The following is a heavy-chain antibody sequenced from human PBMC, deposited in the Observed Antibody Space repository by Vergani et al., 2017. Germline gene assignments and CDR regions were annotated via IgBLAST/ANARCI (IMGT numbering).Heavy chain of an antibody. D-gene: IGHD2-21*02. CDR1: GVSISSYY. CDR2: TYYRGST. Sequence: QVQLQESGPGLVKPSETLSLTCTVSGVSISSYYWSWIRQPPGKGLAWIGYTYYRGSTNYNPSLKSRVTISVDTSKNQFSLKLSSVTAAATAVYYCARNPYCGGDCYSDAFDIWDQGTMVTVSS. V-gene: IGHV4-59*01. J-gene: IGHJ3*02. CDR3: ARNPYCGGDCYSDAFDI.